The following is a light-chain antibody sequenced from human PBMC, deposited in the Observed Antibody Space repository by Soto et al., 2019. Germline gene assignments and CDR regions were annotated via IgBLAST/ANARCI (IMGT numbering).Light chain of an antibody. CDR3: QQYYSYPWT. V-gene: IGKV1-8*01. Sequence: QVTQSTSSLSSSERERVTITCRASQGISSYLAWYQQKPGKAPKLLIYAASTLQSGVPSRFSGSGSGTDFTLTIICLQSEDFATYYFQQYYSYPWTFGQGTKVDIK. J-gene: IGKJ1*01. CDR1: QGISSY. CDR2: AAS.